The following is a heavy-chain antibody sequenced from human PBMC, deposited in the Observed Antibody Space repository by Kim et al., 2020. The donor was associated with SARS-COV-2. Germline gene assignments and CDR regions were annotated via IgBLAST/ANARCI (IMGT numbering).Heavy chain of an antibody. D-gene: IGHD3-16*02. Sequence: SETLSLTCGVYGESLSDFFWSWIRQSPGKGLEWIGEINHVGSINYNPSLESRLTISVDTSKNHISLNLKSVTAADTAIYYCARHRSTAQFDPWGQGTRVTVSS. CDR1: GESLSDFF. CDR2: INHVGSI. V-gene: IGHV4-34*01. J-gene: IGHJ5*02. CDR3: ARHRSTAQFDP.